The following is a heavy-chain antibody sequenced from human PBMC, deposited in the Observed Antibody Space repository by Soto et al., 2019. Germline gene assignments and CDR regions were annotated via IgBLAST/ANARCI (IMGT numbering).Heavy chain of an antibody. V-gene: IGHV1-69*01. CDR2: INPIFGTP. D-gene: IGHD6-13*01. J-gene: IGHJ2*01. CDR1: GRTFSRYA. CDR3: ASAAAGYWYFDL. Sequence: QVQLVQSGAGMKKPGSSVKDSCKASGRTFSRYAFSWVRQAPGQGLEWMGGINPIFGTPKYAQKFQGRVTITADESTSTTYMEVSSLRPEDTAIYYCASAAAGYWYFDLWGRCTLVTVSS.